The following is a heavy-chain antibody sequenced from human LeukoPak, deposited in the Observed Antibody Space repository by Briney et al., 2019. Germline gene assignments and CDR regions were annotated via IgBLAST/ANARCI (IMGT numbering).Heavy chain of an antibody. CDR1: GGTFSSYA. CDR3: ARTRRASRIAVAGNPDY. CDR2: IIPILGIA. V-gene: IGHV1-69*04. Sequence: SVKVSCKASGGTFSSYAISWVRQAPGQGLEWMGRIIPILGIANYAQKFQGRVTITADKSTSTAYMELSSLRSEDTAVYCCARTRRASRIAVAGNPDYWGQGTLVTVSS. D-gene: IGHD6-19*01. J-gene: IGHJ4*02.